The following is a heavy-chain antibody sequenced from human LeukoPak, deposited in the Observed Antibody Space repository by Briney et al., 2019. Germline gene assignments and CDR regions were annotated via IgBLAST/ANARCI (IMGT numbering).Heavy chain of an antibody. D-gene: IGHD5-24*01. Sequence: QSSETLSLTCSVSGGSISSSTYYWGWIRQPPGKGLEWVSRISGDASSTDYADSVKGRFTISRDNAKNTLFLQMNSLRDEDTAVYYCARSNYHFDRWGQGTLVTVSS. V-gene: IGHV3-74*01. CDR1: GGSISSSTYY. CDR2: ISGDASST. J-gene: IGHJ4*02. CDR3: ARSNYHFDR.